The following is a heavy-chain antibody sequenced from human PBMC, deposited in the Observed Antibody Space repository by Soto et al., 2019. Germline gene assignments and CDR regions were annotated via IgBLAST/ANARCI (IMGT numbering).Heavy chain of an antibody. CDR2: ISSSSSYI. J-gene: IGHJ6*02. V-gene: IGHV3-21*01. D-gene: IGHD1-26*01. CDR1: GFTFSSYS. CDR3: ARDRRRYSGSAADYYYYYGMDV. Sequence: GGSLRLSCAASGFTFSSYSMNWVRQAPGKGLEWVSSISSSSSYIYYADSVKGRFTISRDNAKNSLYLQMNSLRAEDTAVYYCARDRRRYSGSAADYYYYYGMDVWGQGTTVTVSS.